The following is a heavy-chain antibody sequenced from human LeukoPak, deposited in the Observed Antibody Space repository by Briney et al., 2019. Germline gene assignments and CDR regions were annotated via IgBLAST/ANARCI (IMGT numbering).Heavy chain of an antibody. CDR3: ARDLDGGNSGGEDY. Sequence: GASVKVSCKAAGYTFTSYGISWVRQAPGQGLEWMGWISAYNGNTNYAQKLQGRVTMTTDTSTSTAYMELRSLRSDDTAVYYCARDLDGGNSGGEDYWGQGTLVTVSS. V-gene: IGHV1-18*01. CDR2: ISAYNGNT. J-gene: IGHJ4*02. CDR1: GYTFTSYG. D-gene: IGHD4-23*01.